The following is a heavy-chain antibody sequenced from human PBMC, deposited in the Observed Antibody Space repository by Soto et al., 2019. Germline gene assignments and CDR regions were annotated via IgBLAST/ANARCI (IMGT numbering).Heavy chain of an antibody. J-gene: IGHJ6*03. CDR2: IYPGDSDT. CDR3: ARHAPMEVTRELGYYYMDV. V-gene: IGHV5-51*01. Sequence: GESLKISCKGSGYSFTSYWIGWVRQMPGKGLEGMGIIYPGDSDTRYSQSFEGQVTIPADKSISTAYLPWSRLKASDTAMYYCARHAPMEVTRELGYYYMDVWGKGTTVTVSS. D-gene: IGHD2-2*01. CDR1: GYSFTSYW.